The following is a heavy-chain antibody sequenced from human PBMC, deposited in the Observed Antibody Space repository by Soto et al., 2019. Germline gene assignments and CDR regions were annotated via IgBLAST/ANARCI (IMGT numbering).Heavy chain of an antibody. D-gene: IGHD3-22*01. CDR1: GGTFSSYA. Sequence: SVKVSCKASGGTFSSYAISWVRQAPGQGLEWMGGIIPIFGTANYAQKFQGRVTISVDTSKNQFSLKLSSVTAADMAVYYCASDIAGDPDYYDSSGYYDHRFDYWGQGTLVTVSS. J-gene: IGHJ4*02. CDR2: IIPIFGTA. CDR3: ASDIAGDPDYYDSSGYYDHRFDY. V-gene: IGHV1-69*06.